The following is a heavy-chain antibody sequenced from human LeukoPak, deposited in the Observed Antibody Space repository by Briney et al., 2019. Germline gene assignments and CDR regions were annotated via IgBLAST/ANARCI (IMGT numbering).Heavy chain of an antibody. CDR2: INAANGNT. V-gene: IGHV1-3*01. D-gene: IGHD3-22*01. CDR3: ARDRYYDSSGYYRLDY. Sequence: ASVKVSCKPSGFTFTTYTMHWVRQAPGQRLEWMGWINAANGNTQYSQKFQGRVTITRDTSASTAYMELSSLRSEDTAVYYCARDRYYDSSGYYRLDYWGQGTLVTVSS. CDR1: GFTFTTYT. J-gene: IGHJ4*02.